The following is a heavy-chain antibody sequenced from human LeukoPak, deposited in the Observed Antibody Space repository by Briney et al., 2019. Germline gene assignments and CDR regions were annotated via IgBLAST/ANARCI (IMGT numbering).Heavy chain of an antibody. Sequence: ASVKVSCKASGGTFSSYAISWVRQAPGQGLEWMGRIIPILGIANYAQKFQGRVTITADKSTSTAYMELSSLRSEDTAVYYCARTYSYGILYYFDYWGQGTLVAVSS. V-gene: IGHV1-69*04. CDR2: IIPILGIA. D-gene: IGHD5-18*01. CDR1: GGTFSSYA. CDR3: ARTYSYGILYYFDY. J-gene: IGHJ4*02.